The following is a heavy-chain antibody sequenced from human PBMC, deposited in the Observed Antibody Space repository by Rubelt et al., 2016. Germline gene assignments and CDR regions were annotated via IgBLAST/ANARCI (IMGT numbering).Heavy chain of an antibody. D-gene: IGHD6-19*01. Sequence: QVQLQESGPGLVKPSGTLSLTCAVSGGSISSSNWWSWVRQPPGKGLEWIGEIYHSGSTNYNPSFKCRCTNSVDKSKNQFSLKLGPVTAPDTAVYDCARTAVAGPLGLDYWGQGTLVTVSS. CDR3: ARTAVAGPLGLDY. CDR2: IYHSGST. V-gene: IGHV4-4*02. J-gene: IGHJ4*02. CDR1: GGSISSSNW.